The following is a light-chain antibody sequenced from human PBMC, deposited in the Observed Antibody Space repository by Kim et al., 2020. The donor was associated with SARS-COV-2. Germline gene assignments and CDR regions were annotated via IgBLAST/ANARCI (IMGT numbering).Light chain of an antibody. CDR1: PGISNY. J-gene: IGKJ2*01. Sequence: ASGGGRATITCRASPGISNYLAWFQQKPGITPKSLIYAASSLQSGVPSRFSGSGSGTEFTLTIDSLQHEDVATYYCQQYESNPYTFGQGTKLEI. V-gene: IGKV1-16*01. CDR3: QQYESNPYT. CDR2: AAS.